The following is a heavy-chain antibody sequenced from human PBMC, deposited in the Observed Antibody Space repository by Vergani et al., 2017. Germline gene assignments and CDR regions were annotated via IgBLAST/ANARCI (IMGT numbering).Heavy chain of an antibody. D-gene: IGHD5-24*01. J-gene: IGHJ4*02. CDR1: GFSLSTSGVG. Sequence: QITLKESGPTLVKPTQTLTLTCTFSGFSLSTSGVGVGWIRQPPGKALEWLALIYWDDDTRYSPSLKSRLTIAKDTPKSQVVLTMTNMDPVDTATYYCAHSVKDGYNYRGYFDYWGQGTLVTVSS. V-gene: IGHV2-5*02. CDR3: AHSVKDGYNYRGYFDY. CDR2: IYWDDDT.